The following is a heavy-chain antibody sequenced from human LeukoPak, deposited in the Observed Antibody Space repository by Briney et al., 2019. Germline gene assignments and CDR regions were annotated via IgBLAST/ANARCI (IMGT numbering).Heavy chain of an antibody. D-gene: IGHD2-2*01. CDR1: GFTFSSYA. CDR3: AKAPARYYCSSTSCYPFDY. CDR2: ISGSGGST. Sequence: GGSLRLSCAASGFTFSSYAMSWVRQAPGKGLEWVSAISGSGGSTYYADSVKGRFTISRDNSKNTLYLQMDSLRAEDMAVYYCAKAPARYYCSSTSCYPFDYWGQGTLVTVSS. J-gene: IGHJ4*02. V-gene: IGHV3-23*01.